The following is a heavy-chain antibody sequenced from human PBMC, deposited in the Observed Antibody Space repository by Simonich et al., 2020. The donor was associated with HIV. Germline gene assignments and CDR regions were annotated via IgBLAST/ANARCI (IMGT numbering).Heavy chain of an antibody. J-gene: IGHJ4*02. CDR2: IRPGKANT. Sequence: QVQFVQSGAEVKKPGASVKVSCKASGYTFTNYPIHWVRLAPGQRLEWRGWIRPGKANTQNAQKFQGRVTITRDTSANTVYMEMRSLRSKDTPVYYCARGQADVGAGTLAHWGQGTPVAVSS. CDR1: GYTFTNYP. D-gene: IGHD1-26*01. CDR3: ARGQADVGAGTLAH. V-gene: IGHV1-3*01.